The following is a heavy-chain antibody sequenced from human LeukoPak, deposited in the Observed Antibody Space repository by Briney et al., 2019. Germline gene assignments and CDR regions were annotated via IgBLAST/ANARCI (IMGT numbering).Heavy chain of an antibody. V-gene: IGHV3-7*01. Sequence: GGSLRLSCAVSGFTFSNNWMNWVRQAPGKGLEWVANIKQDGSDKNYVDSVKGRFTISRDNAKNSLYLQMNGLRAEDTAVYYCARGIEGTTNFDYWGQGTLVTVSS. D-gene: IGHD1-7*01. CDR1: GFTFSNNW. CDR3: ARGIEGTTNFDY. CDR2: IKQDGSDK. J-gene: IGHJ4*02.